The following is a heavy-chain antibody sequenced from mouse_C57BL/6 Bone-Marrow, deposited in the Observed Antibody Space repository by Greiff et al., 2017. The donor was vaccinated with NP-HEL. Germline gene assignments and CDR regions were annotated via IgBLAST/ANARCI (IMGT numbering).Heavy chain of an antibody. CDR1: GFSLTSYG. V-gene: IGHV2-9*01. CDR2: IWGGGST. CDR3: AKNLRGYDDGYYARDY. Sequence: VMLVESGPGLVAPSQSLSITCTVSGFSLTSYGVDWVRQPPGKGLAWLGVIWGGGSTNYNSALMSRLSISKDHSKSQVFVKMNSLQTYDTAMYYCAKNLRGYDDGYYARDYWGQGTSVTVSS. D-gene: IGHD2-2*01. J-gene: IGHJ4*01.